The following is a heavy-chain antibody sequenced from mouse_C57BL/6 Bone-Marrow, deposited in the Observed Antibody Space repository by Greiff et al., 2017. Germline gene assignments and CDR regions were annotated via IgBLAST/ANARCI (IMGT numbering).Heavy chain of an antibody. CDR1: GYTFTDYY. J-gene: IGHJ4*01. V-gene: IGHV1-19*01. D-gene: IGHD1-1*01. CDR3: ARRIPHCDGSSYGAMDY. Sequence: VQLKESGPVLVKPGASVKMSCKASGYTFTDYYMNWVKQSHGKSLEWIGVINPYNGGTSYNQKFKGKATLTVDKSSSTAYMELNSLPSEDSAVYYCARRIPHCDGSSYGAMDYWGQGTSVTVSS. CDR2: INPYNGGT.